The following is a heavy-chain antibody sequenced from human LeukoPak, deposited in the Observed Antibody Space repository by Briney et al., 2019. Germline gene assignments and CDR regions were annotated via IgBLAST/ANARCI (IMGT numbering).Heavy chain of an antibody. CDR1: GYSFTSYW. J-gene: IGHJ4*02. CDR3: ARHLTGGSGGYYQYYFDY. V-gene: IGHV5-51*01. D-gene: IGHD3-10*01. Sequence: GESLKISCQGSGYSFTSYWIGWVRQMPGKGLEWMGIIYPGDSDTRYSPSFQGQVTISVDKSISTAYLQWSSLEASDTAMYYCARHLTGGSGGYYQYYFDYWGQGTLVTVSS. CDR2: IYPGDSDT.